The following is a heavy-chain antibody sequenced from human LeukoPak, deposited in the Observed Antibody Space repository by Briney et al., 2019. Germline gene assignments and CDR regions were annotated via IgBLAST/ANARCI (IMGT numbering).Heavy chain of an antibody. J-gene: IGHJ4*02. Sequence: ASVKVSCKASGGTFSSYAISWVRQAPGQGLEWMGGIIPIFGTANYAQKFQGRVTITTDESTSTAYMELSSLRSEDTAVYYCARCSSSGSDSDYWGQGTLVTVSS. CDR3: ARCSSSGSDSDY. CDR2: IIPIFGTA. CDR1: GGTFSSYA. D-gene: IGHD1-26*01. V-gene: IGHV1-69*05.